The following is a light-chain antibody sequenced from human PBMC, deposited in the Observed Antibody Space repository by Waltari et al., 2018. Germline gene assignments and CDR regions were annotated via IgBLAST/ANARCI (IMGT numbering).Light chain of an antibody. Sequence: QSALTQPAAVSGSPGQSFTISCTGASSDIGRYDIVSWYQQHPGNAPRLVLSDVSKRPSGVSDRCSGSKSGDAASLTISGLQFEDEADYYCCSYAGNYVWVFGGGTRLTVL. V-gene: IGLV2-23*02. CDR1: SSDIGRYDI. CDR2: DVS. CDR3: CSYAGNYVWV. J-gene: IGLJ3*02.